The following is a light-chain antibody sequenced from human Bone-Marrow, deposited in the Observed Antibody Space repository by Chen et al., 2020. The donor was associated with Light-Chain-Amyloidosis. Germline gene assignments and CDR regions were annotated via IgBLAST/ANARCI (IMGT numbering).Light chain of an antibody. J-gene: IGLJ1*01. CDR1: SSDVGNYNL. CDR3: SSYAGSTIFFV. Sequence: QSALTQPASVSGSPGQSITISCTGTSSDVGNYNLVSWYQHHPGKAPTLMISEVNNRPSGVSHRFSSSESCNTASLTSSGLQAEDEADYYCSSYAGSTIFFVFGTGTKVTVL. V-gene: IGLV2-23*02. CDR2: EVN.